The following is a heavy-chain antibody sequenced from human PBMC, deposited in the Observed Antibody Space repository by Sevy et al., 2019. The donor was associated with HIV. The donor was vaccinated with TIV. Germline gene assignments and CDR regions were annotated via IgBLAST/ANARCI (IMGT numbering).Heavy chain of an antibody. CDR2: VSYDGADK. Sequence: GGSLRLSCAASGFIFNNYDMYWIRQAPGKGLEWVATVSYDGADKDYAGIVKGRFTIARDSSRSMLYLQMSSLRPEDTGVYFCAKDMVDCGGGTCYSGAVSPFESWGQGTLVTVSS. J-gene: IGHJ4*02. CDR3: AKDMVDCGGGTCYSGAVSPFES. V-gene: IGHV3-30*18. CDR1: GFIFNNYD. D-gene: IGHD2-15*01.